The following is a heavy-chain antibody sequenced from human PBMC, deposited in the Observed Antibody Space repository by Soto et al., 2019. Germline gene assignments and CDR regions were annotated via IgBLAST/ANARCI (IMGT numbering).Heavy chain of an antibody. CDR1: GGSISGDYY. J-gene: IGHJ5*01. V-gene: IGHV4-30-4*01. CDR2: VYRTGST. D-gene: IGHD3-22*01. CDR3: ASEPYDITCNRIAS. Sequence: TLSLTCTVSGGSISGDYYWNWIRQAPGKGLEWIGYVYRTGSTYHNPSLKSRGSISVDTANNQFSLKLSSVTAADTAVYFCASEPYDITCNRIASWGQGIPVTV.